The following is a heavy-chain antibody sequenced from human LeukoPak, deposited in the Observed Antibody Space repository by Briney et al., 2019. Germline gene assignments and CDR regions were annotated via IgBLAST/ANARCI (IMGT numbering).Heavy chain of an antibody. CDR2: ISGSGGTT. V-gene: IGHV3-23*01. D-gene: IGHD6-19*01. CDR3: AIDHLYRSGSIDALDI. CDR1: GFTFSICA. J-gene: IGHJ3*02. Sequence: VGSLRLSCAASGFTFSICAMSWVRQAPGKGLEWISAISGSGGTTYYAGSVKGRFTISRDNSKNTLYLQMNSLRAEDTALYYCAIDHLYRSGSIDALDIWGQGTRVTVSS.